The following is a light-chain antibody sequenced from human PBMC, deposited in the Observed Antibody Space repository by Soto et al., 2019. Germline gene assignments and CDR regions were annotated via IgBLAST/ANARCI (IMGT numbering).Light chain of an antibody. CDR3: QQYGVSPVYA. J-gene: IGKJ2*01. V-gene: IGKV3-20*01. CDR2: GGF. CDR1: GGGRLTY. Sequence: EIVLTQSPGTLPLSPGESPTLSCRARGGGRLTYLTWYQQKPGQAPRLLIYGGFNRATGIPDRFSGSGSGTDFTLTINRLEPEDFAVYFCQCQQYGVSPVYAFGQGTKVEIK.